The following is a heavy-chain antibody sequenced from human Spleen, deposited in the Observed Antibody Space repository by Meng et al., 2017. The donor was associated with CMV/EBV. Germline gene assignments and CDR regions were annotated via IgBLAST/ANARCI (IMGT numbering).Heavy chain of an antibody. CDR2: ISSSGDHT. CDR3: AKDRATGSYQTVFDN. J-gene: IGHJ4*02. CDR1: GFTFNNYA. Sequence: GESLKISCTASGFTFNNYAMTWVRQAPRKGLEWVSAISSSGDHTYYADSVKGRFSISRDNSKNTLYLQMNSLRAEDRAIYYCAKDRATGSYQTVFDNWGQGTLVTVSS. V-gene: IGHV3-23*01. D-gene: IGHD3-10*01.